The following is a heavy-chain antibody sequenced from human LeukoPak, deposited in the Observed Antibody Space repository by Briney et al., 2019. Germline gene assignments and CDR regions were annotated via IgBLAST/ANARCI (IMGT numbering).Heavy chain of an antibody. CDR2: IYYSGST. CDR1: GGSISSGGYY. J-gene: IGHJ3*02. D-gene: IGHD3-22*01. Sequence: PSETLSLTCTVSGGSISSGGYYWSWIRQHPGKGLEWIGYIYYSGSTYYNPSLKSRVTISVDTSKNQFSLKLSSVTAADTAVYYCARDRAGVRYDSSGLGFDIWGQGTMVTVSS. CDR3: ARDRAGVRYDSSGLGFDI. V-gene: IGHV4-31*03.